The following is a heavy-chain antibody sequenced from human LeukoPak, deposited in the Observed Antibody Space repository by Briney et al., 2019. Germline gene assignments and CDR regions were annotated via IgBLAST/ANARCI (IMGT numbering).Heavy chain of an antibody. CDR3: ARDREYDYVWGSYRKKPDAFDI. D-gene: IGHD3-16*02. V-gene: IGHV1-18*01. CDR2: ISAYNGNT. J-gene: IGHJ3*02. CDR1: GYTFTSYG. Sequence: GASVKVSCKASGYTFTSYGSSWVRQAPGQGLEWMGWISAYNGNTNYAQKLQGRVTMTTDTSTSTAYMELRSLRSDDTAVYYCARDREYDYVWGSYRKKPDAFDIWGQGTMVTVSS.